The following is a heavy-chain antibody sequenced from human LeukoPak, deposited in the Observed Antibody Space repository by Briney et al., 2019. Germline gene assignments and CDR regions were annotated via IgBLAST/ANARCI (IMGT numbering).Heavy chain of an antibody. V-gene: IGHV3-23*01. CDR3: AKEVSFYDRSGYNRYSFDY. CDR2: ISNSGGNT. CDR1: GFTFSSYA. Sequence: PGGSLRLSCAASGFTFSSYAMSWVRQAPGKGLEWVSCISNSGGNTYYADSVKGRFTISRDDSKNTLFLQMNSLRAEDTAVYFCAKEVSFYDRSGYNRYSFDYWGQGTLVTVSS. D-gene: IGHD3-22*01. J-gene: IGHJ4*02.